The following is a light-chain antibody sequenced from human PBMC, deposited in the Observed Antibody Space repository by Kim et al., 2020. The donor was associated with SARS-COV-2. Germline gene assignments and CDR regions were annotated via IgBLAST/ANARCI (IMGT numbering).Light chain of an antibody. Sequence: GQQVTYSCPGTSSGVGGYAYVSWYQQYPGKAPQVIVYAVSRRPSGVSNRFSGSKSGSTASLTISGLRAEDEADYYCGSYTSTNTRIFGTGTKVTVL. CDR3: GSYTSTNTRI. CDR1: SSGVGGYAY. CDR2: AVS. V-gene: IGLV2-14*03. J-gene: IGLJ1*01.